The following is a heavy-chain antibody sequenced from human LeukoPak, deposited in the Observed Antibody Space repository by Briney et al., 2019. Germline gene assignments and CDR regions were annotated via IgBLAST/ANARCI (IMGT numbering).Heavy chain of an antibody. J-gene: IGHJ4*02. D-gene: IGHD2-2*02. V-gene: IGHV3-33*01. CDR3: ARDIVSYYIDY. CDR1: GFTFSRHG. CDR2: IWYDGSNK. Sequence: LTGRSLRLSCAASGFTFSRHGMHWVRQAPGKGLEWVAVIWYDGSNKYYADAVKGRFTISRDNSKNMLYLQMNSLRAEDTAVYHCARDIVSYYIDYWGQGTLVTVSS.